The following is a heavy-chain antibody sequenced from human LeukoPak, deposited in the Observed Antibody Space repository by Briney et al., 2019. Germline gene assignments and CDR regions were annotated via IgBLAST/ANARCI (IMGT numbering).Heavy chain of an antibody. V-gene: IGHV4-34*01. CDR3: ARGRYPNYDFWSGYPPFDY. Sequence: SETLSLTCAVYGGSFSGYYWSWIRQPPGKGLEWIGEINHSGSTNYNPSLKSRVTISVDTSKNQFSPKLSSVTAADTAVYYCARGRYPNYDFWSGYPPFDYWGQGTLVTVSS. J-gene: IGHJ4*02. D-gene: IGHD3-3*01. CDR2: INHSGST. CDR1: GGSFSGYY.